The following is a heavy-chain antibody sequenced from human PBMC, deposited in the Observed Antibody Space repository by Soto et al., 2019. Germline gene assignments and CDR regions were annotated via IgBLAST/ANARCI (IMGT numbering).Heavy chain of an antibody. D-gene: IGHD3-3*01. CDR2: IYPDDSDV. CDR3: ARHGVSFGPFDY. V-gene: IGHV5-51*01. Sequence: GESLKISCQGSQDIFTSNWIGWLRQMPGKGLEWMGVIYPDDSDVKYNPSFQGQVTISVDKSISTAYLQWSRLRDSDTAMYFCARHGVSFGPFDYWGQGTPVTVSS. J-gene: IGHJ4*02. CDR1: QDIFTSNW.